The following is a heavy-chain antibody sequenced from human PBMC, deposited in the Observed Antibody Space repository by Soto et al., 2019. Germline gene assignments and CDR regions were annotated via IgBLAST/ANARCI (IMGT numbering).Heavy chain of an antibody. Sequence: ASVKVSCKASGYTLTSYGICWVRQAPGQGLEWMGWISAYSGNTNYAQKFQGRVTMTTDTSTSTAYMELRSLRSDDTAVYYCVRDGASTAFDIWGQGTMVTVSS. J-gene: IGHJ3*02. V-gene: IGHV1-18*01. D-gene: IGHD3-16*01. CDR1: GYTLTSYG. CDR3: VRDGASTAFDI. CDR2: ISAYSGNT.